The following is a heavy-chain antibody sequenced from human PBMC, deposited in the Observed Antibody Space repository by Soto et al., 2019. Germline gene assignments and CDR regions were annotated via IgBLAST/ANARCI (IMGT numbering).Heavy chain of an antibody. Sequence: GGSLRLSCATSGFTFSSVWMSWVRQAPGKGLEWVANIKPDGSEKYYVDSVKGRFTISRDNAKNSLDLIMNSLRADDTAMYYCARGRCLDVWGQGTTVTISS. D-gene: IGHD2-8*01. CDR3: ARGRCLDV. V-gene: IGHV3-7*01. CDR1: GFTFSSVW. CDR2: IKPDGSEK. J-gene: IGHJ6*02.